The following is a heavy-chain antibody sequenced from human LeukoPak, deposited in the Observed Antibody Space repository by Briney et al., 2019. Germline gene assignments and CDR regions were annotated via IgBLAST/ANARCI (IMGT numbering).Heavy chain of an antibody. V-gene: IGHV3-53*01. Sequence: GGSLRLSCAASGFTVSSNYMAWVRQAPGKGLEWVSVSYGGGTTYYADSVKGRFTFSRDNSKNTLYLQMNSLRAEDTAVYYCARGLYDYGDYALDLWGQGTLVTVSS. CDR3: ARGLYDYGDYALDL. CDR1: GFTVSSNY. J-gene: IGHJ5*02. CDR2: SYGGGTT. D-gene: IGHD4-17*01.